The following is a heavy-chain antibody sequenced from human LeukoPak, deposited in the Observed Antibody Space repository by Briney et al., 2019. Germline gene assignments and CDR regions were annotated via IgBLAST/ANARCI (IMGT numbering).Heavy chain of an antibody. Sequence: GGSLRLSCVASGFTFSSYWMSWVRQAPGKGLEWVANIKQDGSEKYCVDSVKGRFTISRDNAKNSLYLQMNSLRAEDTAVYYCARDLDYGDYDWGQGTLATVSS. CDR1: GFTFSSYW. V-gene: IGHV3-7*01. D-gene: IGHD4-17*01. CDR3: ARDLDYGDYD. J-gene: IGHJ4*02. CDR2: IKQDGSEK.